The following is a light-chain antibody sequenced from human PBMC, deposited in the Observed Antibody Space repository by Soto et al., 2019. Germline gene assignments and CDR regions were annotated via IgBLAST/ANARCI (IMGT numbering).Light chain of an antibody. J-gene: IGKJ4*01. CDR3: QQADRFPLT. CDR1: QSIYKW. V-gene: IGKV1-12*01. Sequence: DIQLTQSPSSVSASIGDRVTISCRASQSIYKWLVWYQQKPGKAPKLLIYAASNLQSGVPSRFSGSGYGTEFTLTISSLQPEDSATYYCQQADRFPLTFGGGTEVAI. CDR2: AAS.